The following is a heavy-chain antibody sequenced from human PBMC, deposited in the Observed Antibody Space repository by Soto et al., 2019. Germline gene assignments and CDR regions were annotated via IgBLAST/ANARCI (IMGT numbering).Heavy chain of an antibody. J-gene: IGHJ6*02. CDR2: TVPSYGTA. CDR1: GGTFRSYG. Sequence: ASVKVSCKASGGTFRSYGINWVRQAPGQGLEWMGGTVPSYGTANYAQKFQGRLTITADTSTSTAYMELSSLRHEDTAVYYCARSVDVGALYYGMDVWGQGTTVTVSS. CDR3: ARSVDVGALYYGMDV. D-gene: IGHD1-26*01. V-gene: IGHV1-69*06.